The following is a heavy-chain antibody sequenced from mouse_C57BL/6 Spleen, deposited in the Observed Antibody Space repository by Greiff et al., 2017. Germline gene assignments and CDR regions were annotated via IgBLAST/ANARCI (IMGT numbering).Heavy chain of an antibody. CDR2: FYPGSGSI. V-gene: IGHV1-62-2*01. J-gene: IGHJ4*01. CDR3: ARHIPDGYPWGYAMDY. D-gene: IGHD2-3*01. Sequence: QVQLKQSGAELVKPGASVKLSCKASGYTFTEYTIHWVKQRSGQGLEWIGWFYPGSGSIKYNEKFKDKATLTADKSSSTVYMELSRLTSEDSAVXFCARHIPDGYPWGYAMDYWGQGTSVTVSS. CDR1: GYTFTEYT.